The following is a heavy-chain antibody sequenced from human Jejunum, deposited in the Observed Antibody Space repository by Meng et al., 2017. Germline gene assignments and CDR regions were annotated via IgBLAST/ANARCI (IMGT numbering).Heavy chain of an antibody. CDR3: AHKVAYCGYWDVGWFDS. D-gene: IGHD2-21*01. CDR2: IYWDNDK. V-gene: IGHV2-5*02. Sequence: LKDSGLPRVKSKQPLTRTCSFYGFSLHTPQVCVDWIRKPPRRALECLGIIYWDNDKRYNPSLKNRLTLTKDTSKSQVGLTMANMDHGDTATYYCAHKVAYCGYWDVGWFDSWGQGTLVTVSS. CDR1: GFSLHTPQVC. J-gene: IGHJ5*01.